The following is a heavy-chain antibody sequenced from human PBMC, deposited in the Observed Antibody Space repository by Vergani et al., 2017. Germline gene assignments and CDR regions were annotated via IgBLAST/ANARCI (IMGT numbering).Heavy chain of an antibody. J-gene: IGHJ5*01. CDR1: GFTFSACP. CDR3: ARARCIETCYMSNWLDS. CDR2: ISARYPST. Sequence: EVQLLQSGGGVIQPGGSVRLSCAASGFTFSACPMTWVRPAPGKGLEGVSAISARYPSTYYADSVKGRFTISRDNAQNTLYLQMNSLRVEDTGVYYCARARCIETCYMSNWLDSWGQGTLVTVSS. D-gene: IGHD3-9*01. V-gene: IGHV3-23*01.